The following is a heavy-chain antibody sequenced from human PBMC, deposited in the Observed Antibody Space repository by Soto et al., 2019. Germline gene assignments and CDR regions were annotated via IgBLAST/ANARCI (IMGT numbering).Heavy chain of an antibody. Sequence: GGSLRLSCAASGFTFSSYGMHWVRQAPGKGLEWVAVISYDGSNKDYADSVKGRFTISRDNSKNTLYLQMNSLRAEDTAVYYCAKALQYDSSCYYNAFDIWGQGTMVTVSS. CDR3: AKALQYDSSCYYNAFDI. CDR1: GFTFSSYG. J-gene: IGHJ3*02. V-gene: IGHV3-30*18. CDR2: ISYDGSNK. D-gene: IGHD3-22*01.